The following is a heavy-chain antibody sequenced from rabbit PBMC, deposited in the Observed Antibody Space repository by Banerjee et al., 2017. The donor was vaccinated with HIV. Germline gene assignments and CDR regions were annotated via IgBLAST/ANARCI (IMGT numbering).Heavy chain of an antibody. CDR1: GFSFSSSYW. V-gene: IGHV1S40*01. J-gene: IGHJ4*01. CDR3: TRGVYGDYGYGL. Sequence: QSLEESGGDLVKPGASLTLTCTASGFSFSSSYWMCWVRQAPGKGLEWIACIDTISRSAYYASWAKGRFTISKTSSTTVTLQMTSLTAADTATYFSTRGVYGDYGYGLWGPGTLVTVS. D-gene: IGHD6-1*01. CDR2: IDTISRSA.